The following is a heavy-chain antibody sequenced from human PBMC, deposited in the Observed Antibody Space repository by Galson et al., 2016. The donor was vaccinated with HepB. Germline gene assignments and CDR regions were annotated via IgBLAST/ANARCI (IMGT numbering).Heavy chain of an antibody. CDR1: GFSFGSSA. J-gene: IGHJ4*02. V-gene: IGHV3-30*04. CDR3: ARDGYYYGSGTYGAATY. D-gene: IGHD3-10*01. Sequence: SLRLSCAASGFSFGSSAMHWVRQAPGKGLEWVAVISYHGSSKYYVDSVKGRFTISRDNSKNTLYLQMNSLRVEDTAMYYCARDGYYYGSGTYGAATYWGQGTPVTVSS. CDR2: ISYHGSSK.